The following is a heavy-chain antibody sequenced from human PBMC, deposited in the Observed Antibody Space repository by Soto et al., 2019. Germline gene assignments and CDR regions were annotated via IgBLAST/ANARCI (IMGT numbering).Heavy chain of an antibody. Sequence: GGSLRLSCAASGFTFSSYAMNWVRQAPGKGLEWVSAISGGGGSKYYADSVKGRFTISRDNSKNTLYLQMNSLRAEDTAVYYCAKDRSAIFGVVITNSCMDAWGQGTTVTVSS. J-gene: IGHJ6*02. V-gene: IGHV3-23*01. D-gene: IGHD3-3*01. CDR3: AKDRSAIFGVVITNSCMDA. CDR1: GFTFSSYA. CDR2: ISGGGGSK.